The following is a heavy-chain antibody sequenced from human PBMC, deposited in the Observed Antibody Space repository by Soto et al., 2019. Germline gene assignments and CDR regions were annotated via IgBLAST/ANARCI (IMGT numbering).Heavy chain of an antibody. Sequence: EVQLVESGGGLVKPGGSLRLSCAASGFTFSDYTMNWVRQAPGKGLEWVSSIDSTSSYIYYADSVKGRFTISRDNAKNSLCLQMNSLRAEDTAVYYCARATTVAGTRASGVYYWGQGTLVTVSS. CDR1: GFTFSDYT. V-gene: IGHV3-21*01. CDR3: ARATTVAGTRASGVYY. J-gene: IGHJ4*02. D-gene: IGHD2-15*01. CDR2: IDSTSSYI.